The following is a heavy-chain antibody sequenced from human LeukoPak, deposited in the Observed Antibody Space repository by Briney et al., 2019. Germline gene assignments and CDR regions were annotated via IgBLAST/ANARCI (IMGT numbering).Heavy chain of an antibody. Sequence: GGSLRLSCAASGFTFSSYGMHWVRQAPGKGLEWVGVIWYDGSNKYYADSVKGRFTISRDNSKNTLYLQMNRLRPDDTAMYYCATDYGDYEPIDYWGQGTLVTVSS. D-gene: IGHD4-17*01. CDR2: IWYDGSNK. V-gene: IGHV3-30*02. CDR3: ATDYGDYEPIDY. CDR1: GFTFSSYG. J-gene: IGHJ4*02.